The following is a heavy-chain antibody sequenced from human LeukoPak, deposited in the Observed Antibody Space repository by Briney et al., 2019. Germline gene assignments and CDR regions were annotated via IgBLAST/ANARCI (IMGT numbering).Heavy chain of an antibody. Sequence: SETLSLTRAVSGGSICSGGYSWSWIRQPPGKGLEWIGYIYHSGSTYYNPSLKSRVAISVDRSKNQFSLKLSSVTAADTAVYYCARVAPAIPYTYRSIDYWGQGTEISVSS. D-gene: IGHD3-16*02. CDR2: IYHSGST. CDR3: ARVAPAIPYTYRSIDY. J-gene: IGHJ4*02. CDR1: GGSICSGGYS. V-gene: IGHV4-30-2*01.